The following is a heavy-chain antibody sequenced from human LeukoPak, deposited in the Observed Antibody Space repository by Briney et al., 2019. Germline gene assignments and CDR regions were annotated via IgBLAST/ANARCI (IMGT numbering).Heavy chain of an antibody. Sequence: GGSLRLSCAASGFTFSTFAMIWVRQPPGKGLEWVSSIFPTGGEIHYADSVKGRFTISRDDSKSIAYLQMNGLETEDTAFYYCARHKAVAITYFDHWGQGTLVTVSS. J-gene: IGHJ4*02. CDR2: IFPTGGEI. CDR1: GFTFSTFA. D-gene: IGHD6-19*01. CDR3: ARHKAVAITYFDH. V-gene: IGHV3-23*01.